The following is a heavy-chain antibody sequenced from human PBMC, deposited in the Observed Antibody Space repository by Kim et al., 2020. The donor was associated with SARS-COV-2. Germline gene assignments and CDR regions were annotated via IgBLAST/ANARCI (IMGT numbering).Heavy chain of an antibody. J-gene: IGHJ4*02. CDR3: ARVPPFEGSGWFTIDY. V-gene: IGHV3-33*01. Sequence: GGSLRLSCAASGFTFSSYGMHWVRQAPGKGLEWVAVIWYDGSNKYYADSVKGRFTISRDNSKNTLYLQMNSLRAEDTAVYYCARVPPFEGSGWFTIDYWGQGTLVTVSS. D-gene: IGHD6-19*01. CDR1: GFTFSSYG. CDR2: IWYDGSNK.